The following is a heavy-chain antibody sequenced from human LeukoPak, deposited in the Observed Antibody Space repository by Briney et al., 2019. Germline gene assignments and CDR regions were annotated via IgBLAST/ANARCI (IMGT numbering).Heavy chain of an antibody. J-gene: IGHJ4*02. CDR1: GGPISSYY. CDR2: ISDSGST. CDR3: ARTRYSGGWFFDY. D-gene: IGHD6-19*01. Sequence: SETLSLTCTVSGGPISSYYWSWIRQPPGKGLEWTGYISDSGSTHYNPSLKGRLTISVDTSKNQFSLKLSSVTAADTAMYYCARTRYSGGWFFDYWGQGTLVTVSS. V-gene: IGHV4-59*01.